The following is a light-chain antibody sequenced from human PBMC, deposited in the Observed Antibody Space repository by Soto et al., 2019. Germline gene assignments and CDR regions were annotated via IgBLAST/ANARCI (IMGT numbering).Light chain of an antibody. CDR1: QSVSSSY. Sequence: SPGERATLSCRASQSVSSSYLAWYQQHPGQPPRLLIYGISTRATGIPARFSGSGSGTEFSLTISSLQSEDFAVYYCQQYSKWPITFGQGTRLEI. J-gene: IGKJ5*01. CDR3: QQYSKWPIT. V-gene: IGKV3-15*01. CDR2: GIS.